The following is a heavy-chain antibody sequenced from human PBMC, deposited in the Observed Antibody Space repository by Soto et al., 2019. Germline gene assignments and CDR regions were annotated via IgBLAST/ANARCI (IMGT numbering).Heavy chain of an antibody. D-gene: IGHD3-10*01. J-gene: IGHJ6*02. V-gene: IGHV1-2*02. CDR2: INPNSGGT. CDR1: GYTFTGYY. CDR3: ERLYYYGSGSYYNEYYYYYYGMDV. Sequence: ASVKVSCKASGYTFTGYYMHWVRQAPGQGLEWMGWINPNSGGTNYAQKFQGRVTMTRDTSISTAYMELSRLRSDDTAVYYCERLYYYGSGSYYNEYYYYYYGMDVWGQGTTVTVSS.